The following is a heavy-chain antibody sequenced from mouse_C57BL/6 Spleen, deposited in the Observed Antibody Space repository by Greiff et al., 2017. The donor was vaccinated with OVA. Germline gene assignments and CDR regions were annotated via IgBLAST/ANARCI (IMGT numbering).Heavy chain of an antibody. CDR3: ARLGLYWYFDV. CDR1: GYSITSGYD. J-gene: IGHJ1*03. CDR2: ISYSGST. D-gene: IGHD4-1*01. Sequence: VQLQESGPGMVKPSQSLSLTCTVTGYSITSGYDWHWIRHFPGNKLEWMGYISYSGSTNYNPSLKSRISITHDTSKNHFFLKLNSVTTEDTATYYCARLGLYWYFDVWGTGTTVTVSS. V-gene: IGHV3-1*01.